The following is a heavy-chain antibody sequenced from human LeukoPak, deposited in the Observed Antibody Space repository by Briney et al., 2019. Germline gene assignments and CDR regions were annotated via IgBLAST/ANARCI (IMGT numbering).Heavy chain of an antibody. CDR1: GFTFSSYA. Sequence: GGSLRLSCAASGFTFSSYAMSWVRQAPGKGLEWVSAISGSGGSTYYADSVRGRFTISRDNSKSTLYLQMNSLRAEDTAVYYCAKEPYYYGSGDRVYWGQGTLVTVSS. V-gene: IGHV3-23*01. D-gene: IGHD3-10*01. J-gene: IGHJ4*02. CDR2: ISGSGGST. CDR3: AKEPYYYGSGDRVY.